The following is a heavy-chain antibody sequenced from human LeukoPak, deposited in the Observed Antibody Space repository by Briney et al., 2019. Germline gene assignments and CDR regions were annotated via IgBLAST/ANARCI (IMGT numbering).Heavy chain of an antibody. CDR2: INPSGGST. Sequence: ASVKVSCKASGYTFTSYYMHWVRQAPGQGLEWMGIINPSGGSTSYAQKFQGRVTMTRDTSTSTVYMELSSLRSEDTAVCYCARGGYSYGPVPYYFDYWGQGTLVTVSS. D-gene: IGHD5-18*01. J-gene: IGHJ4*02. V-gene: IGHV1-46*01. CDR1: GYTFTSYY. CDR3: ARGGYSYGPVPYYFDY.